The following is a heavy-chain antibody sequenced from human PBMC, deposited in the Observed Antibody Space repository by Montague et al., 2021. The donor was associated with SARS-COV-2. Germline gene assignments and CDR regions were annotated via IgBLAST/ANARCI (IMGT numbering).Heavy chain of an antibody. CDR2: LYNGGTT. Sequence: SETLSLTCNVSGGSISGSTYYWGWIRQPPGKGLEWIGNLYNGGTTYYSPSLKSRVTISVDTSKNQFSLKLSSVTAADTAVYYCARHITGSGNAFDIWGQGTMVTVSS. D-gene: IGHD3-10*01. CDR3: ARHITGSGNAFDI. J-gene: IGHJ3*02. CDR1: GGSISGSTYY. V-gene: IGHV4-39*01.